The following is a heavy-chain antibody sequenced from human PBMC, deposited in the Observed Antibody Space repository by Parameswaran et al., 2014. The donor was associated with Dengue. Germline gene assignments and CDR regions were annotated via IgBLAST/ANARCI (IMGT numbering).Heavy chain of an antibody. V-gene: IGHV4-34*01. D-gene: IGHD3-3*01. CDR3: ARSRIFGVVIKVGGYYYMDV. J-gene: IGHJ6*03. CDR1: GGSFSGYY. Sequence: AGGSLRLSCAVYGGSFSGYYWSWIRQPPGKGLEWIGEINHSGSTNYNPSLKSRVTISVDTSKNQFSLKLSSVTAADTAVYYCARSRIFGVVIKVGGYYYMDVWGKGTTVTVSS. CDR2: INHSGST.